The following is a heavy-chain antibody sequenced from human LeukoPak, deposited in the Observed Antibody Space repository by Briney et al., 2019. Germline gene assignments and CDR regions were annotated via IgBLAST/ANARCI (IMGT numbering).Heavy chain of an antibody. J-gene: IGHJ3*02. V-gene: IGHV4-59*01. CDR1: GGAISHYY. D-gene: IGHD1-26*01. Sequence: SETLSLTCTVSGGAISHYYWNWIRQPPGKGLEWIGYIYYSGTTNYNPSLKSRVTISVDASRNQFSLKLSSVTAADTAVYYCAREGARWEPSFSAFDIWGQGTMVTVSS. CDR3: AREGARWEPSFSAFDI. CDR2: IYYSGTT.